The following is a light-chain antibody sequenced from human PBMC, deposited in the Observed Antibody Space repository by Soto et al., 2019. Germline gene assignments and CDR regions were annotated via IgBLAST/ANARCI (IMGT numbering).Light chain of an antibody. CDR1: SSDVGGYNY. CDR3: SSYTSSSTLL. CDR2: EVS. V-gene: IGLV2-14*01. Sequence: QSLLTQPASVSGSPGQSITISCTGTSSDVGGYNYVSWYQQHPGKAPKLMIYEVSNRPSGVSNRFSGSKSGNTASLTISGLQAEDEADYYCSSYTSSSTLLFGTGTKLTVL. J-gene: IGLJ1*01.